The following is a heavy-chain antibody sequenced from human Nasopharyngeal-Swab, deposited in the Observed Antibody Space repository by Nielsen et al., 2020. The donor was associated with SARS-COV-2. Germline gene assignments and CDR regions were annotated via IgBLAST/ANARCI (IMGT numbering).Heavy chain of an antibody. Sequence: GGSLRLSCAASGFVFSSVWMSWVRQAPGKGLEWVGRIKRKADGGTVEYATAVRGRFSISRDDSRNTLFLQMNRLKTEDTAVYYCTTLHRTGWFWGQGTLVTVS. CDR3: TTLHRTGWF. V-gene: IGHV3-15*01. J-gene: IGHJ4*02. CDR1: GFVFSSVW. D-gene: IGHD6-19*01. CDR2: IKRKADGGTV.